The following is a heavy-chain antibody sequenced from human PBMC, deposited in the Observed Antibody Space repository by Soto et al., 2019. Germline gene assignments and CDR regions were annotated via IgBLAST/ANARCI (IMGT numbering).Heavy chain of an antibody. CDR1: GFTFSSYW. CDR2: IKQDGSEK. J-gene: IGHJ4*02. Sequence: EVQLVESGGGLVQPGGSLRLSCAASGFTFSSYWMSWVRQAPGKGLEWVANIKQDGSEKYYVDSVKGRFTISRDNAKNSLYLQMNSLRAEDTAVYYCARVAVAEDYYFDYWGQGTLVTVSS. D-gene: IGHD6-19*01. CDR3: ARVAVAEDYYFDY. V-gene: IGHV3-7*01.